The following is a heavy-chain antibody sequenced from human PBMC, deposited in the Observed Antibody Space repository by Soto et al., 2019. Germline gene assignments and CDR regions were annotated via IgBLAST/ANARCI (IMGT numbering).Heavy chain of an antibody. CDR3: AGVQQLALDH. V-gene: IGHV3-48*01. Sequence: GGSLRLSCAASGFTFSSHSMNWVRQAPGKGLEWISYISFDSDSIYYADSVKGRYTISRDNAKNSLFLQMNGLTVEDTAVYFCAGVQQLALDHWGPGTLVTVSS. J-gene: IGHJ4*02. D-gene: IGHD6-13*01. CDR1: GFTFSSHS. CDR2: ISFDSDSI.